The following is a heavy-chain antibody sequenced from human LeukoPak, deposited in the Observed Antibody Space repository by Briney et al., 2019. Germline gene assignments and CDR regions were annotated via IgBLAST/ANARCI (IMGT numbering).Heavy chain of an antibody. D-gene: IGHD6-13*01. CDR1: GFTFSSYA. Sequence: GGSLRLSRAASGFTFSSYAMSWVRQAPGKGLEWVSAISGSGDSTYYGDSVKGRFTISRDNSKNTLYLQMNSLRAEDTAVYYCAKTRPLDSSSWSHGDYWGQGTLVTVSS. V-gene: IGHV3-23*01. J-gene: IGHJ4*02. CDR3: AKTRPLDSSSWSHGDY. CDR2: ISGSGDST.